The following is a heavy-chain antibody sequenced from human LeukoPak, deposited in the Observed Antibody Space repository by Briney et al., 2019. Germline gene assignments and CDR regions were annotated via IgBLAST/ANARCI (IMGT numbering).Heavy chain of an antibody. CDR1: GYTFTGYY. CDR2: INPNSGGT. D-gene: IGHD6-13*01. CDR3: ARAYNIAAANNWFDP. Sequence: ASVKVSCTASGYTFTGYYMHWVRQAPGQGLEWMGWINPNSGGTSYAQKFQGRVTMTRDTSISTAYMELSRLRSDDTAVYYCARAYNIAAANNWFDPWGQGTLVTVSS. J-gene: IGHJ5*02. V-gene: IGHV1-2*02.